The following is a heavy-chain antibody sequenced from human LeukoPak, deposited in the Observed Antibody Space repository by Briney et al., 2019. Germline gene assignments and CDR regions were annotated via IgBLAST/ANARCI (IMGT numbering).Heavy chain of an antibody. Sequence: GGSLRLSCAGSGFTFSSFGMNWVRQAPGKGLEWLSGISGSGISRGYADSVKGRFTISRDNSKNTVLLQMDSLRAEDTAIYYCAKRSGVYSDNSGVFDYWGQGSLVTVSS. D-gene: IGHD4-4*01. CDR2: ISGSGISR. V-gene: IGHV3-23*01. CDR3: AKRSGVYSDNSGVFDY. J-gene: IGHJ4*02. CDR1: GFTFSSFG.